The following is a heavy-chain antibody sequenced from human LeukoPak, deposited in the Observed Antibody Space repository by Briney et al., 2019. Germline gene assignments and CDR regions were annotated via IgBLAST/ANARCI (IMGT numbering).Heavy chain of an antibody. CDR3: TTDFGGDSVAWDLDY. Sequence: GGSLRLSCEASGSGFIFSNAWMRWVRQAPGKGREWIGCIRSESDGGTTDYAAAVKGRFTISRDDSKSTLHLQMNSLKTEDTAVYFCTTDFGGDSVAWDLDYWGQGTLVTVSS. CDR1: GSGFIFSNAW. V-gene: IGHV3-15*01. CDR2: IRSESDGGTT. J-gene: IGHJ4*02. D-gene: IGHD4-23*01.